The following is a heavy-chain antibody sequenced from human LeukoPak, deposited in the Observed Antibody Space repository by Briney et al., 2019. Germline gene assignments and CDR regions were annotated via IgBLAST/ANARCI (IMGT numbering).Heavy chain of an antibody. CDR1: GYTFSNYY. CDR3: ARVFVSGGALDY. Sequence: GASVKVSCKASGYTFSNYYIHWVRQAPGQGLEWMGMSNPSGGSTTYAQTFRGRVTMTGDTSTGTVYMELSSLRSEDTALYYCARVFVSGGALDYWGQGTVVTVSS. CDR2: SNPSGGST. D-gene: IGHD3-16*01. V-gene: IGHV1-46*01. J-gene: IGHJ4*02.